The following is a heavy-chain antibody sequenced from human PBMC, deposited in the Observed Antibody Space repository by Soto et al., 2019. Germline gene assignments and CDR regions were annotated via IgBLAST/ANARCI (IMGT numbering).Heavy chain of an antibody. J-gene: IGHJ4*02. CDR2: IKQDGSEK. CDR1: GFTFSSYW. CDR3: ASLDFWSGYYHYFDY. Sequence: GSLRLSCAASGFTFSSYWMSWVRQAPGKGLEWVANIKQDGSEKYYVDSVKGRFTISRDNAKNSLYLQMNSLRAEDTAVYYCASLDFWSGYYHYFDYWGQGTLVTVSS. D-gene: IGHD3-3*01. V-gene: IGHV3-7*01.